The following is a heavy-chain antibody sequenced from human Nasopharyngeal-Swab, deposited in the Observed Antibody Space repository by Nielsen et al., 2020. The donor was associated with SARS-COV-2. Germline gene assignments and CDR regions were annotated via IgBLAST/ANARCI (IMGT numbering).Heavy chain of an antibody. D-gene: IGHD5-18*01. J-gene: IGHJ4*02. CDR2: IKQDGSEK. V-gene: IGHV3-7*01. Sequence: GGSLSLSCAASGFNFSSNWMSWVRQAPGKGLEWVANIKQDGSEKYYVDSVKGRFTIPRDNAKNSLYLQMNSLRAEDTAVYYCARGYRIQLWLSFDYWGQGTLVTVSS. CDR3: ARGYRIQLWLSFDY. CDR1: GFNFSSNW.